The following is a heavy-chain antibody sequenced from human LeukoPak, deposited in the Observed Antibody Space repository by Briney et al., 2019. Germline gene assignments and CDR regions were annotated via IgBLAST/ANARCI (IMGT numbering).Heavy chain of an antibody. CDR1: GFTFSSYA. V-gene: IGHV3-23*01. Sequence: PGGSLRLSCAASGFTFSSYAMRWVRQAPGKGLEWVSGISSGGRTHYADSVKGRFTISRDNSKNTLYLQMNSLRAEDTALYYCAKSFDSSGYSHFDSWGQGTLVTVPS. CDR2: ISSGGRT. J-gene: IGHJ4*02. D-gene: IGHD3-22*01. CDR3: AKSFDSSGYSHFDS.